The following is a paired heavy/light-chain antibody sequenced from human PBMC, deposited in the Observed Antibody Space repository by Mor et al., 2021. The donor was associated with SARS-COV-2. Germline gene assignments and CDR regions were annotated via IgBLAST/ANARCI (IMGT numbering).Heavy chain of an antibody. CDR3: ARDWFSNYDILTGYKLGAFDI. CDR2: INPSGGST. D-gene: IGHD3-9*01. CDR1: GYTFTSYY. J-gene: IGHJ3*02. Sequence: QVQLVQSGAEVKKPGASVKVSCKASGYTFTSYYMHWVRQAPGQGLEWMGIINPSGGSTSYAQKFQGRVTMTRDTSTSTVYMELSSLRSEDTAVYYCARDWFSNYDILTGYKLGAFDIWGQGTMVTVSS. V-gene: IGHV1-46*01.
Light chain of an antibody. CDR3: QQYDNPPIT. CDR1: QDISNY. CDR2: DAS. Sequence: DIQMTQSPSSLSASVGDRVTITCQASQDISNYLNWYQQKPGKAPKLLIYDASNLETGVPSRFSGSGSGTDFTFTISSLQPEDIATYYCQQYDNPPITFGQGTRLEIK. J-gene: IGKJ5*01. V-gene: IGKV1-33*01.